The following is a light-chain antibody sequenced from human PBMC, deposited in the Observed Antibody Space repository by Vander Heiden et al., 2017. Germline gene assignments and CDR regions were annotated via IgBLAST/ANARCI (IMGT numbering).Light chain of an antibody. V-gene: IGLV2-8*01. Sequence: QSALTPPPSASGSPGRSVTISCAGAGSDVGGYNYVSWYQQHPGKAPELMIYEVSKRPSGVPDRFSGSKSGNTASLTVSGLQAEDEADYYCSSYAGSNNFDVVFGGGTKLTVL. J-gene: IGLJ2*01. CDR3: SSYAGSNNFDVV. CDR1: GSDVGGYNY. CDR2: EVS.